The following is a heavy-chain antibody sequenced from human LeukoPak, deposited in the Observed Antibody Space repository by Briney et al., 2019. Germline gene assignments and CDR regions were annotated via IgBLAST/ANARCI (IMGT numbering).Heavy chain of an antibody. D-gene: IGHD3-22*01. CDR1: GGSISSSNW. CDR2: IYHSGST. Sequence: SGTLSLTCAVSGGSISSSNWWSWVRQPPGKGLEWIGEIYHSGSTNYNPSLKSRVTISVDKSKNQFSLKLSSVTAADTAVYYCARDKYYYDSSGYYDAFDIWGQGTKVTVSS. CDR3: ARDKYYYDSSGYYDAFDI. J-gene: IGHJ3*02. V-gene: IGHV4-4*02.